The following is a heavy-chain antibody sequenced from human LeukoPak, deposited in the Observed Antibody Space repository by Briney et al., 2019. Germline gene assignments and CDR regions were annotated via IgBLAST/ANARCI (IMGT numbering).Heavy chain of an antibody. V-gene: IGHV3-30*02. CDR3: VKGGSISHNWFDS. CDR2: ILNDGTWE. D-gene: IGHD3-16*01. CDR1: GFTYSDYG. J-gene: IGHJ5*01. Sequence: PGGSLRLSCAASGFTYSDYGMHCLRQAPGRGLEWVAFILNDGTWEYYPDSVKGRLTICRDNSRNTLYLQMNSVRLEDTAIYYCVKGGSISHNWFDSWGQGTLVTVSS.